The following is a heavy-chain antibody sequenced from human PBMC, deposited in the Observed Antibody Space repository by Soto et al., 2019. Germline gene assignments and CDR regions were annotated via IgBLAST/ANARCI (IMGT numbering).Heavy chain of an antibody. CDR3: ATQEVGGSYVYTFDP. CDR2: IYYSGST. CDR1: GGSITSSSYY. Sequence: PSETLSLTCTVSGGSITSSSYYWGWIRQPPGKGLEWIGSIYYSGSTYYNPSLKSRVAISVDTSKNQFSLKLSSVTAADTAVYYCATQEVGGSYVYTFDPWGQGTLVTVSS. D-gene: IGHD1-26*01. V-gene: IGHV4-39*01. J-gene: IGHJ5*02.